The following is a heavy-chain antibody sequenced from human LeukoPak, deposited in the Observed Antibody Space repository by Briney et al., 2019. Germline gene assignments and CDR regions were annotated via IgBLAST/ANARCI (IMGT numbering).Heavy chain of an antibody. V-gene: IGHV3-9*01. CDR2: IIWNSGSI. CDR3: AKDISVGANPYYVDC. Sequence: GGSLRLSCAASGFTFDDYGMHWVRQAPGKGLEWVSGIIWNSGSIGYADSVKGRFTISRDNAKNSLYLQMNSLRAEDTALYYCAKDISVGANPYYVDCWGQGTLVTVSS. J-gene: IGHJ4*02. D-gene: IGHD1-26*01. CDR1: GFTFDDYG.